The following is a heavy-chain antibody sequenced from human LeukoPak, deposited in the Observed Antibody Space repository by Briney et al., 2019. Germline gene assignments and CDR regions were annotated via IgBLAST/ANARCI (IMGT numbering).Heavy chain of an antibody. CDR3: ARVDFDWLYYFDY. Sequence: PGGSLRLSCAASGFTLSSYWMSGVRQAPGKGLEWVSAISGSGGSTDYADSGKGRFTISRDNSKNTLYLQMNRLRAEDTAVYYCARVDFDWLYYFDYWGQGTLVTVSS. CDR1: GFTLSSYW. CDR2: ISGSGGST. D-gene: IGHD3-9*01. V-gene: IGHV3-23*01. J-gene: IGHJ4*02.